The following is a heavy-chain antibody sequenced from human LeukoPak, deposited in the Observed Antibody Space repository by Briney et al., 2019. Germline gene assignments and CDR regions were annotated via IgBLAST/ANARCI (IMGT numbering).Heavy chain of an antibody. CDR2: INPSGGST. J-gene: IGHJ3*02. Sequence: GASVKVSCKASGYTFTSYDINWVRQAPGQGLEWMGIINPSGGSTSYAQKFQGRVTMTRDTSTSTVCMELSSLRSEDTAVYYCARGRVITMIVADYDAFDIWGQGTMVTVSS. CDR1: GYTFTSYD. CDR3: ARGRVITMIVADYDAFDI. D-gene: IGHD3-22*01. V-gene: IGHV1-46*01.